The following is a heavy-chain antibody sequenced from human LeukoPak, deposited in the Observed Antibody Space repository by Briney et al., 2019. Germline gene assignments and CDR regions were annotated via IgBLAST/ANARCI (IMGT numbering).Heavy chain of an antibody. Sequence: PSETLSLTCTVSGGSISSYYWSWIRQPPGKGLEWIGYIYYSGSTNYNPSLKSRVTISVDTTKNQFSLKLSSVTAADTAVYYCARAPAEEAWFDPWGQGTLVIVSS. V-gene: IGHV4-59*01. CDR3: ARAPAEEAWFDP. CDR1: GGSISSYY. CDR2: IYYSGST. J-gene: IGHJ5*02.